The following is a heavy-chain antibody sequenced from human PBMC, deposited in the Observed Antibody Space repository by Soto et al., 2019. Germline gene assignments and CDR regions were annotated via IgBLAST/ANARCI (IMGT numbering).Heavy chain of an antibody. J-gene: IGHJ4*02. D-gene: IGHD4-17*01. CDR3: AKHPNGDYLGAFES. CDR2: ISVGGGST. V-gene: IGHV3-23*01. CDR1: KLTFSTYA. Sequence: EVQLLESGGGLVRPGGSLTLSCGGSKLTFSTYAMTWVRQAPGQGLELVYGISVGGGSTKYALSVKGRFTISRDNSKTTLYLKMNSLRAEDTAICYCAKHPNGDYLGAFESWCQGTLVTVSS.